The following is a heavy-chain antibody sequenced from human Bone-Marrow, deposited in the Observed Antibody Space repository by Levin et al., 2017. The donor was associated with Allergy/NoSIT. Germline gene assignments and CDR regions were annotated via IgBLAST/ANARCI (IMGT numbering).Heavy chain of an antibody. CDR1: GATFSNLA. CDR3: ARGGFVGATEGYYFDN. J-gene: IGHJ4*02. Sequence: PVASVKVSCKVSGATFSNLALNWVRQAPGHGPEWMGSIIPMFGRPTYSQKFQGRVTISADEASSTVYLELNSLTSEDMAVFYCARGGFVGATEGYYFDNWGQGTLVTVSS. D-gene: IGHD4/OR15-4a*01. CDR2: IIPMFGRP. V-gene: IGHV1-69*13.